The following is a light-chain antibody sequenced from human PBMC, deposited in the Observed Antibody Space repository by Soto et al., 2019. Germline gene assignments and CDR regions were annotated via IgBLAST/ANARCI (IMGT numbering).Light chain of an antibody. Sequence: QSVLTQPASVSGSPGQSITISCTGTSSDVGSYNLVSWYQHHPGKAPKLMIYDVSNRPSGVSNRFSGSKSGNSASLTISGLQAEDEADYYCSSYTRSSTPLVFGGGTKVTVL. CDR2: DVS. CDR3: SSYTRSSTPLV. CDR1: SSDVGSYNL. J-gene: IGLJ2*01. V-gene: IGLV2-14*02.